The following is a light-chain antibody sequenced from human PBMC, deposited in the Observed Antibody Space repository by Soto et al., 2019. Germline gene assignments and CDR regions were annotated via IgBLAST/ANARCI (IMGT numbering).Light chain of an antibody. CDR1: QSISSN. CDR2: RSY. V-gene: IGKV3-15*01. Sequence: EVVMTQSPATLSVSPGERATLSCRASQSISSNVAWYQQKPGQAPRLLIFRSYTRASSVPARFSGSGSGTEFTLTISSLQSEDFAVYYCQHYNNWPPLLTVGGGTKVEIK. CDR3: QHYNNWPPLLT. J-gene: IGKJ4*01.